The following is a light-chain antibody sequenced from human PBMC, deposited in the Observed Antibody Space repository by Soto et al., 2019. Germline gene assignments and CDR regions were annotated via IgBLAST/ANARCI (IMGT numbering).Light chain of an antibody. CDR1: SSDVGGYNL. CDR3: YSYAGRNLYV. J-gene: IGLJ1*01. V-gene: IGLV2-23*01. CDR2: EGS. Sequence: QSVLTQPASVSGSPGQSITISCTGTSSDVGGYNLVSWYQQHPGKAPKLMIYEGSQRPPGVSNRFSGSNSGNTASLTISGLQAENGADYYCYSYAGRNLYVFGTGTKVTDL.